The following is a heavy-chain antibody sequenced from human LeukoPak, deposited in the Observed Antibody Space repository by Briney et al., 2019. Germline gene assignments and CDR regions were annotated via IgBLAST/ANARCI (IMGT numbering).Heavy chain of an antibody. V-gene: IGHV3-15*01. J-gene: IGHJ4*02. Sequence: GGSLRLSCAASGFTFSNAWMSWVRQAPGKGLEWVGRIKSKTDGGTTDYAAPVKGRFTISRDDSKNTLYLQMNSLKTEDTDVYYCTTEITMVRGVIGFDYWGQGTLVTVSS. CDR1: GFTFSNAW. CDR2: IKSKTDGGTT. CDR3: TTEITMVRGVIGFDY. D-gene: IGHD3-10*01.